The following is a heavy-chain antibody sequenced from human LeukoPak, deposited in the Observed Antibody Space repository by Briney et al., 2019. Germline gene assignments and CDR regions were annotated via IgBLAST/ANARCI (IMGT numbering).Heavy chain of an antibody. V-gene: IGHV1-69*06. CDR3: ARGYCSSTSCSPGQFFDY. J-gene: IGHJ4*02. D-gene: IGHD2-2*01. CDR1: GGTFSSYA. Sequence: GASVKVSCKASGGTFSSYAVSWVRQAPGQGLEWMGGIIPIFGTANYAQKFQGRVTITADKSTSTAYMELSSLRSEDTAVYYCARGYCSSTSCSPGQFFDYWGQGTLVTVSS. CDR2: IIPIFGTA.